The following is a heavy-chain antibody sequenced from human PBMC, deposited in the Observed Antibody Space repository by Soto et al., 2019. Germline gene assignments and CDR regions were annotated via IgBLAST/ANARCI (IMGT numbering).Heavy chain of an antibody. D-gene: IGHD6-19*01. CDR3: TRAQWHNWFDP. V-gene: IGHV6-1*01. J-gene: IGHJ5*02. CDR1: GDRISSNNAA. Sequence: SQTLSLTCAISGDRISSNNAAWNWIRQSPSRGLEWLGRTYYRSRWFNDFAVSVRGRITINPDTFKNQFSLHLSSVTPEDTAVYFCTRAQWHNWFDPWGPGTLVTVSS. CDR2: TYYRSRWFN.